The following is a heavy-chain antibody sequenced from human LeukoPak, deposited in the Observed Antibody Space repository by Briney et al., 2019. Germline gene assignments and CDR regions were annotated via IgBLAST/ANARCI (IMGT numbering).Heavy chain of an antibody. D-gene: IGHD1-26*01. CDR2: VHYSETS. J-gene: IGHJ4*02. Sequence: SETLSLTCTVSSGSSSSYYWSWIRQPPGEGLEWIGHVHYSETSRYNPSLESRVSITVDTSKNHFSLRLSSVTAADTAVYYCAGGNPSGRPGIGFDYWGQGALVTVSS. CDR1: SGSSSSYY. V-gene: IGHV4-59*01. CDR3: AGGNPSGRPGIGFDY.